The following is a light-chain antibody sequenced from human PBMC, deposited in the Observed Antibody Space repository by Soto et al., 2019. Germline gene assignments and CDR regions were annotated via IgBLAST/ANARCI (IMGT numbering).Light chain of an antibody. CDR1: QSISSW. J-gene: IGKJ4*01. V-gene: IGKV1-5*01. Sequence: DIQMTQSPSTLSASVGDRVTITCRASQSISSWLAWYQQKPGKAPKLLIYDASSLESGVPSRFSGSGSGTEFTLTISSLLPEDVATYYCPQYKSYPLTVGGGTKVDMK. CDR3: PQYKSYPLT. CDR2: DAS.